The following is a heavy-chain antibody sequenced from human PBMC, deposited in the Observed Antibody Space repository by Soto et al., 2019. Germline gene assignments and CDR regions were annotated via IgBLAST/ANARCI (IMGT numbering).Heavy chain of an antibody. V-gene: IGHV1-18*04. CDR1: GYTFTSYG. Sequence: QVPLVQSGAEVKKPGASVKVSCKASGYTFTSYGISWVRQAPGQGLEWMGWISAYNGNTNYAQKLQGRVTKTTDTTTSTDYMWLRSLRSDDTTVYYYAGGVRYFDWLLPPDAFDIWGQGTMVTVSS. CDR3: AGGVRYFDWLLPPDAFDI. CDR2: ISAYNGNT. D-gene: IGHD3-9*01. J-gene: IGHJ3*02.